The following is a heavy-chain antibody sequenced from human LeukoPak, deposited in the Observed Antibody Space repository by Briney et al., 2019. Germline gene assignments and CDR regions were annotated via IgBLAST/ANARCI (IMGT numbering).Heavy chain of an antibody. CDR3: AKSPYSSSWYAQKYYFDY. Sequence: GGSLRLSCAASGFTFDDYAMHWVRQAPGKGLEWVSLISWDGGSTYYADSVKGRFTISRDNSKNSLYLQMNSLRAEDTALYYCAKSPYSSSWYAQKYYFDYGGQGTLVTVSS. D-gene: IGHD6-13*01. CDR1: GFTFDDYA. J-gene: IGHJ4*02. V-gene: IGHV3-43D*03. CDR2: ISWDGGST.